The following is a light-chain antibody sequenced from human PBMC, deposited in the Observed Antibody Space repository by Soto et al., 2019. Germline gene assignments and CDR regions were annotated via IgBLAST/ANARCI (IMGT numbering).Light chain of an antibody. V-gene: IGLV2-14*01. CDR2: EVN. J-gene: IGLJ2*01. CDR3: ISYTTTSTLL. Sequence: QSALTQPASVSGSPGQSITVSCTGTSSDVGGYNFVSWYQQHPGKAPKLMIYEVNNRPSWVSNRFSGSKSGNTASLTISGLQAEDEADYYCISYTTTSTLLFGGGTKVTVL. CDR1: SSDVGGYNF.